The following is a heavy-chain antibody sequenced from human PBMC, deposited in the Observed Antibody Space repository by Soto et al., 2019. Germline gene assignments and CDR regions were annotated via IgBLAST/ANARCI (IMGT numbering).Heavy chain of an antibody. V-gene: IGHV3-21*01. CDR1: EFTFSGRS. J-gene: IGHJ5*01. Sequence: LRLSCAASEFTFSGRSVHWVRQAPGKGLEWVSSISSSSSYIYYADSVKGRFTISRDNAKNSLYLQMNSLRAEDTAVYYCARSITRSGFFNWFDSWGQGTLVTVSS. CDR3: ARSITRSGFFNWFDS. CDR2: ISSSSSYI. D-gene: IGHD3-3*01.